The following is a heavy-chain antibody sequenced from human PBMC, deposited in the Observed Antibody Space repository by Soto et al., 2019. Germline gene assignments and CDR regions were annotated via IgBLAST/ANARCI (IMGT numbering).Heavy chain of an antibody. V-gene: IGHV3-64*01. D-gene: IGHD6-6*01. CDR3: ARRARPDFYYMDV. J-gene: IGHJ6*03. CDR2: ISSNGVGT. CDR1: GFTLSGYA. Sequence: EVQLAESGGGLAQPGGSLRLSCAASGFTLSGYAMDWVRQAPGKVLEYVSGISSNGVGTYYENSVQGRFTISRDNSKNTVYLQMGSLRPEDMAVYYCARRARPDFYYMDVWGKGTTVTVSS.